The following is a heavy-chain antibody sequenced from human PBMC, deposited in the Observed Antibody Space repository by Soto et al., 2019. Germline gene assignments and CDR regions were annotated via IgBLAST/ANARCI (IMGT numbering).Heavy chain of an antibody. J-gene: IGHJ4*02. Sequence: QVQLQESGPGLVKPSGTLSLTCAVSGGSSSSSNWWSWVRQPPGKGLEWIGEIYHSGSTNYNPSLKSRVTISVDKSKNQFSLKLSSVTAADTAVYYCARDRGFGELHGTYYFDYWGQGTLVTVSS. CDR2: IYHSGST. D-gene: IGHD3-10*01. V-gene: IGHV4-4*02. CDR3: ARDRGFGELHGTYYFDY. CDR1: GGSSSSSNW.